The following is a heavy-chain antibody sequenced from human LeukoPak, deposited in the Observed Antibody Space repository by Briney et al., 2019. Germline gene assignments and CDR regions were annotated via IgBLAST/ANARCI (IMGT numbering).Heavy chain of an antibody. J-gene: IGHJ4*02. D-gene: IGHD6-13*01. CDR2: ISHSGGTT. V-gene: IGHV3-23*01. Sequence: PGGSLRLSRAASGFVFSNYAMNWVRQAPGKGLEWVSGISHSGGTTYDADSVKGRFTISRDNSKNMLYLQVNSLRVEDTALYYCARGGSSWWDYFEYWGQGTLVTVSS. CDR3: ARGGSSWWDYFEY. CDR1: GFVFSNYA.